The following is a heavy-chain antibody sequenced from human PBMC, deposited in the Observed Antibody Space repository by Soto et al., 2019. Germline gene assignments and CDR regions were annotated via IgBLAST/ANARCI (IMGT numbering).Heavy chain of an antibody. V-gene: IGHV4-59*12. Sequence: PSETLSLTCTVSGGSISSYYWSWIRQPPGKGLEWIGQIHHSGSTNYNPSLKSRVSISVHTSKSQFSLELSSVTAADTAVYYCARGLITGSHYSGGWYYFDSWGQGTQVTVSS. CDR2: IHHSGST. CDR3: ARGLITGSHYSGGWYYFDS. J-gene: IGHJ4*02. CDR1: GGSISSYY. D-gene: IGHD6-19*01.